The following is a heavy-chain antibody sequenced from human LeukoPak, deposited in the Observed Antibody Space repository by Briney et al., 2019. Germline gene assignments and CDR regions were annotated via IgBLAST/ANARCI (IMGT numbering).Heavy chain of an antibody. Sequence: GRSLRLSCAASGFTFSNYAMHWVRQAPGKGLEWVAVISYDGSNKYYADSVKGRFTISRDNSKNTLYLQMNSLRAEDTAVYYCAKAANAWELLQWFDPWGQGTLVTVSS. CDR3: AKAANAWELLQWFDP. D-gene: IGHD1-26*01. CDR2: ISYDGSNK. J-gene: IGHJ5*02. V-gene: IGHV3-30-3*01. CDR1: GFTFSNYA.